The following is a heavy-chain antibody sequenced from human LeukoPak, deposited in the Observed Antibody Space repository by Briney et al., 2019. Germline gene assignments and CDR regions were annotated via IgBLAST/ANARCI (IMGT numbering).Heavy chain of an antibody. D-gene: IGHD2-8*01. CDR1: GDSVSSNSAA. CDR3: ARLDRYCTNGVCYPDY. CDR2: TYYRSKWYN. J-gene: IGHJ4*02. Sequence: SQTLSLTCAISGDSVSSNSAAWNWIRQSPSRGLEWLGRTYYRSKWYNDYAVSVKSRITINPDTSKNQFSLQLNSVTPEDTAVYYCARLDRYCTNGVCYPDYWGQGTLVTVYS. V-gene: IGHV6-1*01.